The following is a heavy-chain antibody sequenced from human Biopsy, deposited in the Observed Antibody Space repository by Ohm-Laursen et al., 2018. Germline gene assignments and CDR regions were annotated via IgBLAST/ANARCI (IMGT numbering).Heavy chain of an antibody. V-gene: IGHV4-34*01. CDR2: INHSGST. J-gene: IGHJ4*02. D-gene: IGHD3-3*01. CDR1: GDSISTYY. Sequence: GTLSLTCAVSGDSISTYYWSWIRQPPGKGLEWIGEINHSGSTKYNPSFESRVTISVDTSKNQFSLNLFSVTAADAARYFCARGEYYAYWSGARKLNYFDYWGQGTLVIVSP. CDR3: ARGEYYAYWSGARKLNYFDY.